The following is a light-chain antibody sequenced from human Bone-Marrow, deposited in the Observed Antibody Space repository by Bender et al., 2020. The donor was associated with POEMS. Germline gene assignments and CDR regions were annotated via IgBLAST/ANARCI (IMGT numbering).Light chain of an antibody. V-gene: IGLV2-14*01. J-gene: IGLJ1*01. Sequence: QSALTQPASVSASPGQSITISCTGTSSDVGGYNYVSWYQQHPGKAPKVMIYDVSSRPSGVSDRFSGSKSGNTASLTISGLQAEDEADYYCSSYTSTSTRVFGTGTKVTVL. CDR3: SSYTSTSTRV. CDR2: DVS. CDR1: SSDVGGYNY.